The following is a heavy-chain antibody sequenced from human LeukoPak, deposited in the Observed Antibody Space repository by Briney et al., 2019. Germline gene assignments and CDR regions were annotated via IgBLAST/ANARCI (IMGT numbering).Heavy chain of an antibody. Sequence: SETLSLTCTVSGDSINSLDLWSWVRQPPGKGLEWIGEMYLSGTTHSNPSVESRVTISIDKSKNQFFLNLSSVTAADTAVYYCAGLVGRYSSGLYYYYFDYWGQGTLVTVSS. CDR1: GDSINSLDL. CDR2: MYLSGTT. J-gene: IGHJ4*02. V-gene: IGHV4-4*02. CDR3: AGLVGRYSSGLYYYYFDY. D-gene: IGHD3-22*01.